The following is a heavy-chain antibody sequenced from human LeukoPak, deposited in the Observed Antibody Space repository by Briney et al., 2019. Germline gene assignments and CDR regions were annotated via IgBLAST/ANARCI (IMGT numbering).Heavy chain of an antibody. CDR2: IYYSGST. J-gene: IGHJ4*02. D-gene: IGHD4-17*01. CDR3: ARGRSYEYGDYDC. CDR1: GGSISSSSYY. V-gene: IGHV4-39*01. Sequence: PSETLSLTCTVSGGSISSSSYYWGWIRQPPGKGLEWIGSIYYSGSTYYNPSLKSRVTISVDTSKNQFSLKLDSVTAADTAIYYCARGRSYEYGDYDCWGQGTLVTVSS.